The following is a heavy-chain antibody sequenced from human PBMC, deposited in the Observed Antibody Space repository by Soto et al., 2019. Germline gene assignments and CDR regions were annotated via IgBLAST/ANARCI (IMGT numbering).Heavy chain of an antibody. J-gene: IGHJ4*02. CDR3: ARDDVGSAWPY. D-gene: IGHD6-19*01. V-gene: IGHV1-3*01. CDR1: GYNFIENA. Sequence: QVQLVQSGADVKKPGASVKVSCKTSGYNFIENAVHWVRQAPGQGLEWMGWINCDNGNTKYSRKMQGRLTISRDKSATTVYMELSALTSEDTAVYFCARDDVGSAWPYWGQRTLVSVSS. CDR2: INCDNGNT.